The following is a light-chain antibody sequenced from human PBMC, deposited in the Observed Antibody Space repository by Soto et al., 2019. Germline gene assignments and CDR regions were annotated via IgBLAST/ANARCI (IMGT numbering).Light chain of an antibody. CDR3: QKYDSAPT. V-gene: IGKV1-5*01. CDR2: DAS. J-gene: IGKJ1*01. CDR1: QSISNR. Sequence: ASVGDRVTITCRASQSISNRLAWYQQKPGKAPKVLIYDASSLESGVPSRFSGSGSGTEFILTISSLQPDDFASYYCQKYDSAPTFGPGTKVDIK.